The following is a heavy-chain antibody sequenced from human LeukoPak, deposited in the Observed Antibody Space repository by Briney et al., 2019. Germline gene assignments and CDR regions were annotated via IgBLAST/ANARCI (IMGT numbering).Heavy chain of an antibody. Sequence: CRSREYMSGVGQSSRKKLEWIGRIYTSGSTNYNPSLKSRVTMSVDTSKNQFSLKLSSVTAADTAVYYCARDSASSSWYYFDYWGQGTLVTVSS. CDR3: ARDSASSSWYYFDY. CDR1: CRSREY. J-gene: IGHJ4*02. CDR2: IYTSGST. V-gene: IGHV4-4*07. D-gene: IGHD6-13*01.